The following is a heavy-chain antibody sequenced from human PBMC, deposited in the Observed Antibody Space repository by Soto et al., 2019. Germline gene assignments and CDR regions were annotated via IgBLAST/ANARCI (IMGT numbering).Heavy chain of an antibody. CDR3: ARAPRGWYGTNYYYYGMDV. J-gene: IGHJ6*02. Sequence: SETLSLTCTVSGGSISSYYWSWIRQPPGKGLEWIGYIYYSGSTNYNPSLKSRVTISVDTSKNQFSLKLSSVTAADTAVYYCARAPRGWYGTNYYYYGMDVWGQGPTVTVS. CDR2: IYYSGST. CDR1: GGSISSYY. V-gene: IGHV4-59*01. D-gene: IGHD6-19*01.